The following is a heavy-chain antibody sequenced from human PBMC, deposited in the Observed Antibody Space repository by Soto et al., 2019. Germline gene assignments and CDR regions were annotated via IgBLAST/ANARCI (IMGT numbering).Heavy chain of an antibody. J-gene: IGHJ6*01. CDR3: ARGVVLVPAAMRYYYYGMDV. V-gene: IGHV1-69*12. D-gene: IGHD2-2*01. CDR2: IIPIFGTA. Sequence: QVQLVQSGAEVKKPGSSVKVSCKASGGTFSSYAISWVRQAPGQGLEWMGGIIPIFGTANYAQKFQGRVTSTADESTSTAYMELSILRSEDTAVYYCARGVVLVPAAMRYYYYGMDVWGQGTTVTVSS. CDR1: GGTFSSYA.